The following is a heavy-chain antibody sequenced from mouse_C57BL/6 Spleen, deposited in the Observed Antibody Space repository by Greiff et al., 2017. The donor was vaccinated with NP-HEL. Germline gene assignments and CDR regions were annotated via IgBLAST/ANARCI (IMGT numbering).Heavy chain of an antibody. CDR1: GYAFTNYL. CDR2: INPGSGGT. CDR3: ARSSMVTAGFAY. Sequence: QVQLQQSGAELVRPGTSVKVSCKASGYAFTNYLVEWVKQRPGQGLEWIGVINPGSGGTNYNEKFKGKATLTADKSSSTAYMQLSSLTSEDSAVYVCARSSMVTAGFAYWGQGTLVTVSA. V-gene: IGHV1-54*01. D-gene: IGHD2-2*01. J-gene: IGHJ3*01.